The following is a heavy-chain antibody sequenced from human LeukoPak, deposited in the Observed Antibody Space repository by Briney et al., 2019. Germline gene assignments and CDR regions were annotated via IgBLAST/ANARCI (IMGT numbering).Heavy chain of an antibody. Sequence: KTGESLKISCKGSGYSFTSYWIGWVRQMPGKGLEWRGIIYPGDSDTRYSPSFQGQVTISADKSISTAYLQWSSLKASDTAMYYCARAAVFYGSGRYDAFDIWGQGTMVTVSS. CDR2: IYPGDSDT. CDR3: ARAAVFYGSGRYDAFDI. D-gene: IGHD3-10*01. J-gene: IGHJ3*02. V-gene: IGHV5-51*01. CDR1: GYSFTSYW.